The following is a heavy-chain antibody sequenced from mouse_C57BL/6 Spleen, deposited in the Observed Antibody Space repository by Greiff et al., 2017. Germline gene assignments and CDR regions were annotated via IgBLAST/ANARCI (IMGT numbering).Heavy chain of an antibody. V-gene: IGHV1-54*01. CDR1: GYAFTNYL. J-gene: IGHJ1*03. CDR3: AREGGYDYDWYFDV. CDR2: INPGSGGT. D-gene: IGHD2-4*01. Sequence: QVQLQQSGAELVRPGTSVKVSCKASGYAFTNYLIEWVKQRPGQGLEWVGVINPGSGGTNYNEKFKGKATLTADKSSSTAYMQLSSLTSEDSAVYFGAREGGYDYDWYFDVWGTGTTVTVSS.